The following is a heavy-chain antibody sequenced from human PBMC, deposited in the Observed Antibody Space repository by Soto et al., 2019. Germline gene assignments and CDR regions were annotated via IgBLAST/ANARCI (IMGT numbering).Heavy chain of an antibody. CDR3: ARVQRLGDYYDSSGYYNWSDP. D-gene: IGHD3-22*01. V-gene: IGHV1-3*01. Sequence: ASVKVSCKASGYTFTNYAVHWVRQAPGQRLEWMGSINAGNGNTKYSQEFQGRLTIIRDTSASTAYMELSSLRSEDTAVCYCARVQRLGDYYDSSGYYNWSDPWGQGTLVTVSS. CDR1: GYTFTNYA. J-gene: IGHJ5*02. CDR2: INAGNGNT.